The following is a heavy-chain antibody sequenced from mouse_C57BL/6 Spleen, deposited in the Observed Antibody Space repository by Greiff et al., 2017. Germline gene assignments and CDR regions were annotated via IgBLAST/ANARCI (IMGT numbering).Heavy chain of an antibody. CDR1: GFNINGYY. D-gene: IGHD1-1*01. CDR2: ICPGGGDT. Sequence: EVQLQQSGAELVKPGASVKLSCTASGFNINGYYMHWVKQRTGQGLEWIGKICPGGGDTKYAAKFKGKATIAADTSSNTAYLQLSSLTSEDAAVYYCARRHGSSYETGFACWGKGTLVTVSA. CDR3: ARRHGSSYETGFAC. V-gene: IGHV14-2*01. J-gene: IGHJ3*01.